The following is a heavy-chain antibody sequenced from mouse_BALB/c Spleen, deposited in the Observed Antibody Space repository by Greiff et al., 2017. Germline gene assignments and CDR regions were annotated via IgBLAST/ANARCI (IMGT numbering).Heavy chain of an antibody. J-gene: IGHJ4*01. CDR2: INPYNDGT. CDR1: GYTFTSYV. CDR3: AKGGNYPHYYAMDY. D-gene: IGHD2-1*01. V-gene: IGHV1-14*01. Sequence: EVQLQQSGPELVKPGASVKMSCKASGYTFTSYVMHWVKQKPGQGLEWIGYINPYNDGTKYNEKFKGKATLTSDKSSSTAYMELSSLTSEDSAVYYCAKGGNYPHYYAMDYWGQGTSVTVSS.